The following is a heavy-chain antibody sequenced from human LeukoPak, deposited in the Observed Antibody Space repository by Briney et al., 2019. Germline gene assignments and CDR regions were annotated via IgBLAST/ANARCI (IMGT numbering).Heavy chain of an antibody. CDR2: IYSGGST. V-gene: IGHV3-66*01. Sequence: GGSLRLSCAASGFTVSSNYMSWVRQAPGKGLEWVSVIYSGGSTYYADSVKGRFTISRDNSKNTLYLQMNSLRAEDTAVYYCARDPDSSGYRSYFDYWGQGTLVTVSS. J-gene: IGHJ4*02. D-gene: IGHD3-22*01. CDR3: ARDPDSSGYRSYFDY. CDR1: GFTVSSNY.